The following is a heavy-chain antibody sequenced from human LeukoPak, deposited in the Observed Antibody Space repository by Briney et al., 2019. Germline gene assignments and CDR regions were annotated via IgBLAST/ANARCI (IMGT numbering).Heavy chain of an antibody. D-gene: IGHD1-26*01. J-gene: IGHJ4*02. CDR2: IYTSGST. Sequence: PSETLSLTCTVSGGSISSCYWSWIRQPAGKGLEWIGRIYTSGSTNYNPSLKSRVTMSVDTSKNQFSLKLSSVTAADTAVYYCARDSLVGAYYYFDFWGQGTLVTVSS. CDR3: ARDSLVGAYYYFDF. V-gene: IGHV4-4*07. CDR1: GGSISSCY.